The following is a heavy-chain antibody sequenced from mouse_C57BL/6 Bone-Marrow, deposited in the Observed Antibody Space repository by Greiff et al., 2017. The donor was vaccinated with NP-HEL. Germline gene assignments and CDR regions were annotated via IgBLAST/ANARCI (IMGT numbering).Heavy chain of an antibody. CDR2: INPSTGGT. J-gene: IGHJ3*01. D-gene: IGHD2-2*01. V-gene: IGHV1-53*01. CDR3: ARYGIYYGYDWFAY. Sequence: QVQLQQPGTELVKPGASVKLSCKASGYTFTSYWMHWVKQRPGHGLEWIGNINPSTGGTNYNEQFKSKTTLTVYKSSSTAYMQLSSLTSEDSAVYYCARYGIYYGYDWFAYWGQGTLVTVSA. CDR1: GYTFTSYW.